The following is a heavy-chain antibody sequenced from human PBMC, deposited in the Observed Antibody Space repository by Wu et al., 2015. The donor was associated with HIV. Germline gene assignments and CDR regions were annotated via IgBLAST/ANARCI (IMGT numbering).Heavy chain of an antibody. CDR3: ARSYYGSGSYYKARFDP. CDR2: INPNSGGT. Sequence: QVQLVQSGAEVKKPGASVKVSCKASGYTFTGYYMHWVRQAPGQGLEWMGWINPNSGGTDYAQKFQDRVTMTRDTSISTAYMELSRLRSDDTAVYYCARSYYGSGSYYKARFDPWGQGTLVTVSS. CDR1: GYTFTGYY. V-gene: IGHV1-2*02. J-gene: IGHJ5*02. D-gene: IGHD3-10*01.